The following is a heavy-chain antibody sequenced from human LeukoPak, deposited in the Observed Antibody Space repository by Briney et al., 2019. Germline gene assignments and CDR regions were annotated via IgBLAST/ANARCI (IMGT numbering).Heavy chain of an antibody. D-gene: IGHD3-22*01. CDR3: ARDRNHAYYYDSSILLV. J-gene: IGHJ4*02. CDR2: ISAYNGNT. Sequence: ASVKVSCKASGGTFSSYAISWVRQAPGQGLEWMGWISAYNGNTNYAQKLQGRVTMTTDTSTSTAYMELRSLRSDDTAVYYCARDRNHAYYYDSSILLVWGQGTLVTVSS. V-gene: IGHV1-18*01. CDR1: GGTFSSYA.